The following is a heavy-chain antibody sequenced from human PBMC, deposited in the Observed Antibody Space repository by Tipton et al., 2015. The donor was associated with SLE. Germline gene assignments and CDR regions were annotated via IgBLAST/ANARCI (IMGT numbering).Heavy chain of an antibody. CDR1: GGSFSGYY. V-gene: IGHV4-34*01. CDR2: INHSGST. Sequence: TLSLTCAVYGGSFSGYYWSWIRQPPGKGLEWIGEINHSGSTNYNPSLKSRVTISVDTSKNQFSLRLKSVTAADTAVYYCARGGGPWGYYFDNCGQGNLVTVSS. D-gene: IGHD1-26*01. CDR3: ARGGGPWGYYFDN. J-gene: IGHJ4*02.